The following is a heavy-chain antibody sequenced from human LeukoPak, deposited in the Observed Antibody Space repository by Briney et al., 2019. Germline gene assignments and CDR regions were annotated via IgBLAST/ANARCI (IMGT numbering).Heavy chain of an antibody. CDR1: GFTFSSYW. CDR3: ARVGSSSLRDWFDP. D-gene: IGHD2-2*01. Sequence: GGSLRLSCAASGFTFSSYWMSWVRQAPGKGLEWVANIKQDGSEKYYVDSVKGRFTISRDNSKNTLYLQMNSLRAEDTAVYYCARVGSSSLRDWFDPWGQGTLVTVSS. V-gene: IGHV3-7*01. CDR2: IKQDGSEK. J-gene: IGHJ5*02.